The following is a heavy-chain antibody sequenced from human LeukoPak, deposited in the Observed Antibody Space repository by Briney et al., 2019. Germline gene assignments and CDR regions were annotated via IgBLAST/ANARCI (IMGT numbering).Heavy chain of an antibody. V-gene: IGHV4-39*07. CDR3: ARVGQWPYFDY. Sequence: SETLSLTCNVSGGSISSSSYYWGWIRQPPGKGLEWIGSIYYSGSTYYNPSLKSRVTISVDTSKNQFSLKLSSVTAADTAVYYCARVGQWPYFDYWGQGTLVTVSS. CDR2: IYYSGST. CDR1: GGSISSSSYY. J-gene: IGHJ4*02. D-gene: IGHD6-19*01.